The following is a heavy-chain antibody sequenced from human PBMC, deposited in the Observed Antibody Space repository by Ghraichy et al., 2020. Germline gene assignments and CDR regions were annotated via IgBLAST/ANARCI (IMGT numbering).Heavy chain of an antibody. D-gene: IGHD3-10*01. CDR1: GFTFTRYW. J-gene: IGHJ4*02. V-gene: IGHV3-7*04. CDR2: INEDGSRS. Sequence: GESLNISCAAYGFTFTRYWMSWVRRAPGKGLQWVANINEDGSRSYFGGSVKGRFIISRDNARNSVYLQLNNLRAEDTAVYYCTRVRGSYDVSEYWGQGTLVTVST. CDR3: TRVRGSYDVSEY.